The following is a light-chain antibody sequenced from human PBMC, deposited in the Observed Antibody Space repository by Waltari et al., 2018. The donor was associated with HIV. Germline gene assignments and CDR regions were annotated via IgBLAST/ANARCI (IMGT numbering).Light chain of an antibody. Sequence: QSALTQPRSVSGSPGQSVTISCTGTSSDVGGYNYVSWYQQHPGKAPKLMIYDVSNRPSGVSNRCSGPKSGHTASLTISGLQAVDEADYYCSSFTTSSTYVFGSGTKVTVL. CDR1: SSDVGGYNY. V-gene: IGLV2-14*01. CDR2: DVS. CDR3: SSFTTSSTYV. J-gene: IGLJ1*01.